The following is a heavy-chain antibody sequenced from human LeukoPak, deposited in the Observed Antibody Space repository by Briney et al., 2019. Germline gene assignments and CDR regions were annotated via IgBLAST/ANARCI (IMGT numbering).Heavy chain of an antibody. CDR3: ARAEVIAIFDY. CDR1: GFTFSSYS. J-gene: IGHJ4*02. Sequence: GGSLRLSCAASGFTFSSYSMNWVRQAPGKGLEWVSVIYSGGSTYYADSVKGRFTISRDNSKNTLYLQMNSLRAEDTAVYYCARAEVIAIFDYWGQGTLVTVSS. D-gene: IGHD2-21*01. V-gene: IGHV3-66*02. CDR2: IYSGGST.